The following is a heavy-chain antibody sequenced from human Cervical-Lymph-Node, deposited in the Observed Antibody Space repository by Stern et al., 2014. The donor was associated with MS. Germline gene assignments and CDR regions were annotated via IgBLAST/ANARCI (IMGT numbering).Heavy chain of an antibody. CDR3: AHLTTATALDY. J-gene: IGHJ4*02. CDR2: LYWDDDK. Sequence: QITLKESGPTLVKPPQTLTLTCTFSGFSLSTSGVGVVWIRQLPGKALEWLAFLYWDDDKCYSPFLESRLTITKDTSKNLVFLTMTNMDPVDTATYYCAHLTTATALDYWGQGTLVTVSS. V-gene: IGHV2-5*02. D-gene: IGHD1-1*01. CDR1: GFSLSTSGVG.